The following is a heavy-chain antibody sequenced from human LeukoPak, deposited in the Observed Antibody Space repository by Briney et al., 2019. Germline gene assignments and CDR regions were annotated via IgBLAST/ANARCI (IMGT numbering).Heavy chain of an antibody. J-gene: IGHJ4*02. Sequence: GESLKVSCKGSGYSFTSYWIGWVRQMPGKGLEWMGIIYPGDSDTRYSPSSQGQVTISADRSISTTYLQWSSLKASDTAMYYCARPLDAVAGTSSDYWGQGTLVTVSS. CDR3: ARPLDAVAGTSSDY. CDR1: GYSFTSYW. CDR2: IYPGDSDT. V-gene: IGHV5-51*01. D-gene: IGHD6-19*01.